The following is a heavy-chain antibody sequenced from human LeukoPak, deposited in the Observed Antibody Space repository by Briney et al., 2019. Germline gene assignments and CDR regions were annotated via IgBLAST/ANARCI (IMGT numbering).Heavy chain of an antibody. CDR3: AGHYYGSGSYYANFDY. Sequence: GGSLRLSCAASGFTFSSYAMHWVRPAPGKGLEWVADISYDGSNKYYADSVKGRFTISRDNSKNTLYLQMNGLRAEDTAVYYCAGHYYGSGSYYANFDYWGQGTLVTVSS. J-gene: IGHJ4*02. V-gene: IGHV3-30*01. CDR2: ISYDGSNK. D-gene: IGHD3-10*01. CDR1: GFTFSSYA.